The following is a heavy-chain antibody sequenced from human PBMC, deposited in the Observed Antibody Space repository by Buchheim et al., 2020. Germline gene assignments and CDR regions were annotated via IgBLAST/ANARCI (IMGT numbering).Heavy chain of an antibody. D-gene: IGHD3-10*01. CDR2: IYYSGST. J-gene: IGHJ1*01. CDR3: ASSRDFPYYYAH. V-gene: IGHV4-59*01. CDR1: GGSISSYY. Sequence: QVQLQESGPGLVKPSETLSLTCTVSGGSISSYYWSWIRQPPGKGLEWIGYIYYSGSTNYNPSLKSRVTISVDTSKNQFSLKLSSVTAADTAVYYCASSRDFPYYYAHWGQGTL.